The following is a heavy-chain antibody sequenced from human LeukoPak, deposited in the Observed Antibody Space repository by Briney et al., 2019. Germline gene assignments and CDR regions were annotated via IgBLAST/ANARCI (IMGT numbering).Heavy chain of an antibody. CDR2: INHSGST. V-gene: IGHV4-34*01. Sequence: SETLSLTCAVYGGSFSGYYWSWIRQPPGKGLEWIGEINHSGSTNYNPSLKSRVTISVDTSKSQFSLKLSSVTAADTAVYYCARGHRIAARPPMDYWGQGTLVTVSS. D-gene: IGHD6-13*01. J-gene: IGHJ4*02. CDR3: ARGHRIAARPPMDY. CDR1: GGSFSGYY.